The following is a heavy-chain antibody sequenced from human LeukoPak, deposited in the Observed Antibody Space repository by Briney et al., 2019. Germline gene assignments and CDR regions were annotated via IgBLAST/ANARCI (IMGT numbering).Heavy chain of an antibody. CDR3: ARGRGLLWFGEPLDY. V-gene: IGHV1-18*01. CDR2: ISPYNGNT. CDR1: GYTITTYG. D-gene: IGHD3-10*01. Sequence: ASVKVSCKASGYTITTYGINWVRQAPGQGLEWMGWISPYNGNTDYAQKLQGRVTMTTDTSTSTAYMELRSLRSDDTAVYYCARGRGLLWFGEPLDYWGQGTLVSVSS. J-gene: IGHJ4*02.